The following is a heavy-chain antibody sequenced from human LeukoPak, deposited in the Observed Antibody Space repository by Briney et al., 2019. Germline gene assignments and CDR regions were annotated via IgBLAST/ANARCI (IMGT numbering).Heavy chain of an antibody. CDR1: GFTFSSYG. J-gene: IGHJ3*02. V-gene: IGHV3-30*02. CDR2: IRYDGSNK. CDR3: AGDQLVRGSGAFDI. Sequence: GGSLRLSCAASGFTFSSYGMHWVRQAPGKGLEWVAFIRYDGSNKYYADSVKGRFTISRDNSKNTLYLQMNSLRAEDTAVYYCAGDQLVRGSGAFDIWGQGTMVTVSS. D-gene: IGHD6-13*01.